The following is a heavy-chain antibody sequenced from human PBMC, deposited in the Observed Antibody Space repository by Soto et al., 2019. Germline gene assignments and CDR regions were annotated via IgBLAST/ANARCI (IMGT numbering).Heavy chain of an antibody. CDR3: ARQYYYGSGSYSAFDY. J-gene: IGHJ4*02. D-gene: IGHD3-10*01. CDR1: VGTFSSYT. Sequence: QVQLVQSGAEVKKPGSSVKVSCKASVGTFSSYTISWVRQAPGQGLEWMGRIIPILGIANYAQKFQGRVTITSDKSTSTAYMELSSLRAEDTAVCYCARQYYYGSGSYSAFDYWGQGTLVTVSS. CDR2: IIPILGIA. V-gene: IGHV1-69*02.